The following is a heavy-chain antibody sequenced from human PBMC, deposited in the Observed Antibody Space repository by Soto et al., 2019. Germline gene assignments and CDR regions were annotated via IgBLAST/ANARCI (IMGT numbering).Heavy chain of an antibody. CDR1: GYTLTNYP. Sequence: ASVKVSCKASGYTLTNYPMHWVRQAPGQRLEWMGWINAGNGNTKYSQKFQGRVTITRDTSASIAYMELSSLRSEDTAVYYCARDDNWADYWGQGTLVTVSS. CDR2: INAGNGNT. J-gene: IGHJ4*02. CDR3: ARDDNWADY. D-gene: IGHD1-1*01. V-gene: IGHV1-3*01.